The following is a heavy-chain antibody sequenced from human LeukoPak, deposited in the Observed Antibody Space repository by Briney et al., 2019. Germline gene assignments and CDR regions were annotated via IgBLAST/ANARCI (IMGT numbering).Heavy chain of an antibody. CDR2: IDPSDSYT. Sequence: GSLKISWQGSGGRFTNSCISWVGQMPGKGLEWMGTIDPSDSYTNNSPSCQDPLNNSAHRSISTAYLQWSGLRAPDTASYYCARHRDIVPTIPFEYWGQGTLVTVSS. V-gene: IGHV5-10-1*01. CDR3: ARHRDIVPTIPFEY. J-gene: IGHJ4*02. CDR1: GGRFTNSC. D-gene: IGHD5-12*01.